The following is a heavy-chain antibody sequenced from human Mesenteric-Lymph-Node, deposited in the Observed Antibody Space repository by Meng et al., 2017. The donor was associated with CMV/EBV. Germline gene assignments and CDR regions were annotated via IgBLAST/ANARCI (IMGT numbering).Heavy chain of an antibody. J-gene: IGHJ4*02. CDR1: GGSISSSNW. Sequence: GSLRLSCAVSGGSISSSNWWSWVRQPPGKGLEWIGEIYHSGSTNYNPSLKSRVTISVDKSKNQFSLKLSSVTAADTAVYYCARGRGGTTFYYLDYWGQGTLVTVSS. D-gene: IGHD1-1*01. V-gene: IGHV4-4*02. CDR2: IYHSGST. CDR3: ARGRGGTTFYYLDY.